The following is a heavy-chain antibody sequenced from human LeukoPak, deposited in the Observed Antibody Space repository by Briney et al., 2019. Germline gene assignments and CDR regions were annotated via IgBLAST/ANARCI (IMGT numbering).Heavy chain of an antibody. V-gene: IGHV1-69*06. D-gene: IGHD3-22*01. CDR3: ARGYYDSSGYYSEYYFDY. CDR1: GGTFSSYA. J-gene: IGHJ4*02. Sequence: ASVKVSCKASGGTFSSYAISWVRQAPGQGLEWMGGIIPIFGTANYAQKSQGRVTITADKSTSTAYMELSSLRSEDTAVYYCARGYYDSSGYYSEYYFDYWGQGTLVTVSS. CDR2: IIPIFGTA.